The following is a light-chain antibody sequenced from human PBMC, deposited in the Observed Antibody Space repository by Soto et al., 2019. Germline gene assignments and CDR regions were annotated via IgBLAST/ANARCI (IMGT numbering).Light chain of an antibody. CDR2: EVS. V-gene: IGLV2-14*01. Sequence: QSALTQPASVSGSPGQSITISCTGTSSDVGGYNYVSWYQQHPGKAPKLMIYEVSNRPSGVSYRFSGSKSGNTASLTISGLQAKDEADYYCSSYTSSNPRVFGGGTKLTVL. CDR3: SSYTSSNPRV. J-gene: IGLJ3*02. CDR1: SSDVGGYNY.